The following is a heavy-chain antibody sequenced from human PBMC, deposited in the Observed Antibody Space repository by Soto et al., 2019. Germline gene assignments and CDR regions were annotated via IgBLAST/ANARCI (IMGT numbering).Heavy chain of an antibody. D-gene: IGHD1-26*01. CDR1: GLTFSDYS. CDR3: AIVDVGNTCLFDY. V-gene: IGHV3-21*01. CDR2: ISSSSTYI. Sequence: EVQLVESGGGLVKPGGSMRLYCAASGLTFSDYSMKWVRQAPGQGLEWVSYISSSSTYIFYADSVKGRFTISKDNAKNWLYLQMNRRIHADKAVYYCAIVDVGNTCLFDYWGQGTLVTGSS. J-gene: IGHJ4*02.